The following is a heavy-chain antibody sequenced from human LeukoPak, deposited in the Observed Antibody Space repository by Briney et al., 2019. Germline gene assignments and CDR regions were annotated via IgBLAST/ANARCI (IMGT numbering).Heavy chain of an antibody. CDR1: GSTTSSCA. D-gene: IGHD5-24*01. Sequence: SVQVFCMASGSTTSSCAISWVRQAPRPGLEWMGRIIAILGIANYAQKFQGRVTITADKSTSTAYMELSSLRSEDTAVYYCARDNDVEMAHSYWGQGTLVTVSS. CDR3: ARDNDVEMAHSY. CDR2: IIAILGIA. J-gene: IGHJ4*02. V-gene: IGHV1-69*04.